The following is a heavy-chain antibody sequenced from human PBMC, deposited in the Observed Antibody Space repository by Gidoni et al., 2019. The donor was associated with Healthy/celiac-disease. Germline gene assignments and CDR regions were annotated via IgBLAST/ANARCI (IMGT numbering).Heavy chain of an antibody. V-gene: IGHV3-23*01. CDR1: GFSFSSYA. CDR2: ISGSGGST. J-gene: IGHJ4*02. CDR3: ARPYDFWSGYYPFDY. D-gene: IGHD3-3*01. Sequence: DVQLLESGGGLVQPGGSLTLSCAASGFSFSSYAMSWVLQAPGKGLEWVSAISGSGGSTYYADAVKGRFTISRDNSKNTLYLQRKSLRAEEKAVYYCARPYDFWSGYYPFDYWGQGTLVTVSS.